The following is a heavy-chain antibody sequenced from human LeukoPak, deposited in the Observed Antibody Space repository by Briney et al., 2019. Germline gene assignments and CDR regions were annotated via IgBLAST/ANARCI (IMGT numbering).Heavy chain of an antibody. CDR2: IYYSGST. D-gene: IGHD1-26*01. CDR3: ARDRYLSGSYFQEAWYFDL. Sequence: SETLSLTCTVSGGSVSSGSYYWSWIRQPPGRGLEWIGYIYYSGSTNYNPSLKSRVTISVDTSKNLFSLKLSSVTAADTAVYYCARDRYLSGSYFQEAWYFDLWGCGTLVTVSS. CDR1: GGSVSSGSYY. V-gene: IGHV4-61*01. J-gene: IGHJ2*01.